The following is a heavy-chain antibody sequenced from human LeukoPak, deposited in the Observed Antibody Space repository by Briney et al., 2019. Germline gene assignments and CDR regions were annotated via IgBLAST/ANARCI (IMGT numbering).Heavy chain of an antibody. CDR1: GFTFDDYG. J-gene: IGHJ4*02. CDR2: INWNGGST. V-gene: IGHV3-20*04. CDR3: AREEAGSYSYYFDY. D-gene: IGHD1-26*01. Sequence: PGGSLRLSCAASGFTFDDYGMSWVRQAPGKGLECVSGINWNGGSTGYADSVKGRFTISRDNAKNSLYLQMNSLRAEDTALYYCAREEAGSYSYYFDYWGQGTLVTVSS.